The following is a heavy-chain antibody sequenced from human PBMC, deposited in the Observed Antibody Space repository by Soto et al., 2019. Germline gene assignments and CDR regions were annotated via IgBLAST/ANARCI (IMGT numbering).Heavy chain of an antibody. CDR2: MNPNSGNT. CDR1: GYTFTSYD. Sequence: QVQLVQSGAEVKKPGASVKVSCKASGYTFTSYDISWVRQATGQGLGWMGWMNPNSGNTGFAQKFQGRVTMTRNTSISTAYMELSSLRSENTAVYYCARERAHYGMDVWGQGTTVTVSS. J-gene: IGHJ6*02. D-gene: IGHD6-25*01. CDR3: ARERAHYGMDV. V-gene: IGHV1-8*01.